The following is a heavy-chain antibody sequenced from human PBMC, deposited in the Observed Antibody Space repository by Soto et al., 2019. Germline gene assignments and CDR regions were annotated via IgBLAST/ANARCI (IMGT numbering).Heavy chain of an antibody. CDR3: ASWDDFWSGHYGMDV. D-gene: IGHD3-3*01. Sequence: QVQLVQSGAEVKKPGASVKVSCKASGYTFTSYGISWVRQAPGQGLEWMGWISAYNGNTNYAQKLQGRVTMTTDPSTSTAYMELRSLRSDDTGVYYCASWDDFWSGHYGMDVWGQGTTVTVSS. V-gene: IGHV1-18*01. CDR1: GYTFTSYG. J-gene: IGHJ6*02. CDR2: ISAYNGNT.